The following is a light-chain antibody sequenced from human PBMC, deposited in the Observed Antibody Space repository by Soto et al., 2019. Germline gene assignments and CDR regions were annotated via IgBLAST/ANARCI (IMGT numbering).Light chain of an antibody. J-gene: IGKJ1*01. V-gene: IGKV3-15*01. Sequence: RVMTQSPATLSVSPGDRATLSCRASESVTSSLAWYQQKPGQPPRLLIYAASTRATDVPARFSGGGSETEFTLTISSLQSEDFAVYFCQQYNIWPLWTFGQGTKVDIK. CDR2: AAS. CDR3: QQYNIWPLWT. CDR1: ESVTSS.